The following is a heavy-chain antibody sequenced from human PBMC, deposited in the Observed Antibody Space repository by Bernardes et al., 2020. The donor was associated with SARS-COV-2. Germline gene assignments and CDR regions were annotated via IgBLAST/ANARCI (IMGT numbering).Heavy chain of an antibody. Sequence: ASVKVSCKASGYTFNRYGLTWVRQAPGQGLEWMGWISGYNRDTKYAQKFRGRVTMTKDTSTSTAYMELRSLRSDDTAVYYCARASQSYGDYDHWGQGTLVTVSS. CDR1: GYTFNRYG. D-gene: IGHD2-21*02. CDR2: ISGYNRDT. J-gene: IGHJ5*02. V-gene: IGHV1-18*01. CDR3: ARASQSYGDYDH.